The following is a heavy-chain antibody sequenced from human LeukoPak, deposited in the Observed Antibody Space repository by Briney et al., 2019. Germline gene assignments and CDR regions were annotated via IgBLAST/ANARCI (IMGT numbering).Heavy chain of an antibody. CDR3: ARGFRGHLNPKLIVGATNYYMDV. CDR1: GFTFSDYY. V-gene: IGHV3-11*01. D-gene: IGHD1-26*01. J-gene: IGHJ6*03. CDR2: ISSSGSTI. Sequence: KPGRSLRLSCAASGFTFSDYYMSWIRQAPGKGLEWVSYISSSGSTIYYADSVKGRFTISRDNAKNSLYLQMNSLRAEDTAVYYCARGFRGHLNPKLIVGATNYYMDVWGKGTTVTVSS.